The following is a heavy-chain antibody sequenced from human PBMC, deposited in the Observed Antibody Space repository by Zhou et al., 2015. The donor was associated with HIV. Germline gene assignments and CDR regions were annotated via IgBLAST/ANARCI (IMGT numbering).Heavy chain of an antibody. CDR3: ARNGAKRNYDFWSGYSPYWYFDL. J-gene: IGHJ2*01. V-gene: IGHV1-69*01. Sequence: QVQLVQSGAEVKKPGSSVKVSCKASGGTFSSYAISWVRQAPGQGLEWMGGIIPIFGTANYAQKFQGRVTITADESTSTAYMELSSLRSEDTAVYYCARNGAKRNYDFWSGYSPYWYFDLWGRGTLVTVSS. D-gene: IGHD3-3*01. CDR1: GGTFSSYA. CDR2: IIPIFGTA.